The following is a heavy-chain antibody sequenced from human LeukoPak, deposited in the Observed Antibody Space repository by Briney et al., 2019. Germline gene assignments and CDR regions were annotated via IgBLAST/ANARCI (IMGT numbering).Heavy chain of an antibody. Sequence: GGSLRLSCAASGFTFSRYSMNWVRQAPGKGLEWVSSISISSNYIYYSDSVKGRFTISRDNSKNTLYLQMNSLRAEDTAVYYCASHRDGYNYRWGQGTLVTVSS. V-gene: IGHV3-21*04. CDR1: GFTFSRYS. D-gene: IGHD5-24*01. CDR2: ISISSNYI. CDR3: ASHRDGYNYR. J-gene: IGHJ4*02.